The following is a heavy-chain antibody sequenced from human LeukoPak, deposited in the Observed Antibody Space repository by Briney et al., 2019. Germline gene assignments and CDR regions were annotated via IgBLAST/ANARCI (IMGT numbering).Heavy chain of an antibody. J-gene: IGHJ5*02. CDR3: ARDLEDCSGGSCYSWFDP. Sequence: GESLRLSCAASGFTFSTYSMNWVRQAPGKGLEWVAVISYDGSNKYYADSVKGRFTISRDNSKNTLYLQMNSLRAEDTAVYYCARDLEDCSGGSCYSWFDPWGQGTLVTVSS. D-gene: IGHD2-15*01. CDR1: GFTFSTYS. V-gene: IGHV3-30*03. CDR2: ISYDGSNK.